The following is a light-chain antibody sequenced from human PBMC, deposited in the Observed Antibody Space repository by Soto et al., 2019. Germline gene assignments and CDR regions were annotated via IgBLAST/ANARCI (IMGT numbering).Light chain of an antibody. CDR2: AAS. CDR3: QQYDTSPRT. V-gene: IGKV3-20*01. Sequence: EIVLRQSPGTLSWSPGEIATLSFMASQIVRSSYVAWLQQKPGQAPRILIYAASSRATGIPDRFSGSGSGTDFSLTINRLEPEDSAVFYCQQYDTSPRTFGPGTKVDIK. J-gene: IGKJ1*01. CDR1: QIVRSSY.